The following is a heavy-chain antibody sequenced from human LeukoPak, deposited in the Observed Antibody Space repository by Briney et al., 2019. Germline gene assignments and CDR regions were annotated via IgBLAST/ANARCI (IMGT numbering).Heavy chain of an antibody. CDR3: ARASSDDTAMATPFAY. D-gene: IGHD5-18*01. V-gene: IGHV1-69*13. J-gene: IGHJ4*02. Sequence: AASVKVSCKAYGGTFSKYGIKWVRQAPGQGLEWIGGITPIVGTAKYLKKIQGRATISAGESTRTASMEASRRRFEDTAIYYCARASSDDTAMATPFAYWGQGTLVTVSS. CDR2: ITPIVGTA. CDR1: GGTFSKYG.